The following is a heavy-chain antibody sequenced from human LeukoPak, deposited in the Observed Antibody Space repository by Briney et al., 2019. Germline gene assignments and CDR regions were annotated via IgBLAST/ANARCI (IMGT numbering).Heavy chain of an antibody. CDR3: ARGFDYGGNRHDY. D-gene: IGHD4-23*01. V-gene: IGHV3-30-3*01. Sequence: GGSLRLSCAASGFTFSSYAMHWVRQAPGKGLEWVAVISYDGSNKYYADSVKGRFTISRDNSKNTLYLQMNSLRAEDTAVYYCARGFDYGGNRHDYWGQGTLVTVSS. J-gene: IGHJ4*02. CDR2: ISYDGSNK. CDR1: GFTFSSYA.